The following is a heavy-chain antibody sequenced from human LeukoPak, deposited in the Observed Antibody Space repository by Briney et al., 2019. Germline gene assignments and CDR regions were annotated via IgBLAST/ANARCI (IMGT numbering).Heavy chain of an antibody. CDR1: GGTFSSYA. V-gene: IGHV1-69*04. CDR3: ASASKRGYSYGLVAFDI. Sequence: SVKVSCKASGGTFSSYAISWVRQAPGQGLEWMGRIIPILGIANYAQKFQGRVTITADKSTSTAYMELSSLRSEDTAVYYCASASKRGYSYGLVAFDIWGQGTMVTVSS. CDR2: IIPILGIA. J-gene: IGHJ3*02. D-gene: IGHD5-18*01.